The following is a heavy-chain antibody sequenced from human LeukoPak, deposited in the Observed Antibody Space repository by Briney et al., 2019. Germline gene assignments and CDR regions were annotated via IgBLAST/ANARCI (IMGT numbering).Heavy chain of an antibody. CDR2: MNPNSGNT. D-gene: IGHD3-9*01. Sequence: ASVNVSCKASGYTFTSYDINWVRQATGQGLEWMGWMNPNSGNTGYAQKFQGRVTMTRNTSISTAYMELSSLRSEDTAVYYCARGDIRIWTTGHSSMDVWGKGTTVTVSS. CDR1: GYTFTSYD. CDR3: ARGDIRIWTTGHSSMDV. V-gene: IGHV1-8*01. J-gene: IGHJ6*03.